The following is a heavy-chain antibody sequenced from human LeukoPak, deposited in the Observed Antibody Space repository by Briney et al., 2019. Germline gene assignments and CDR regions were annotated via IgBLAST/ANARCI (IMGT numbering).Heavy chain of an antibody. CDR2: ISPIFGTA. V-gene: IGHV1-69*13. D-gene: IGHD5-24*01. CDR3: ARGPVEMATQPLPHFDY. CDR1: GGTFSSYA. Sequence: SVKVSCKASGGTFSSYAISWVRQAPGQGLEWMGGISPIFGTANYAQKFQGRVTITADESTSTAYMELSSLRSEDTAVYYCARGPVEMATQPLPHFDYWGQGTLVTVSS. J-gene: IGHJ4*02.